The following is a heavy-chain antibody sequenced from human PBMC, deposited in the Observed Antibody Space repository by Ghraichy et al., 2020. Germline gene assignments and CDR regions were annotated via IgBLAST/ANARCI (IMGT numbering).Heavy chain of an antibody. CDR1: GFTFSSYA. J-gene: IGHJ4*02. CDR3: AKVSQYYDYVWGSLDY. Sequence: GGSLRLSCAASGFTFSSYAMSWVRQAPGKGLEWVSAISGSGGSTYYADSVKGRFTISRDNSMNTLYLQMNSLRAEDTAVYYCAKVSQYYDYVWGSLDYWGQGTLVTVSS. V-gene: IGHV3-23*01. D-gene: IGHD3-16*01. CDR2: ISGSGGST.